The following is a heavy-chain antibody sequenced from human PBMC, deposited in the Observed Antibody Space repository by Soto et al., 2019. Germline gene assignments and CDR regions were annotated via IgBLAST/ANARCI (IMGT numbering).Heavy chain of an antibody. CDR3: AREAVTTSGAFDF. D-gene: IGHD4-17*01. Sequence: QVQLQESGPGLVKPSQTLSLTCTVSGGSISSGGYYWSWIRQHPGKGLEWIGYIYYSGSTYYNPSLKSRVTISVDTSKNKFSLTLSSVTAADTAVYYCAREAVTTSGAFDFWGQGTMVTVSS. J-gene: IGHJ3*01. CDR1: GGSISSGGYY. CDR2: IYYSGST. V-gene: IGHV4-31*03.